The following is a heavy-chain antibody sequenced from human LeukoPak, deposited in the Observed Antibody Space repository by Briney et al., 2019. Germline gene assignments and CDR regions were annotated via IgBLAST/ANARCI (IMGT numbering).Heavy chain of an antibody. CDR2: IYPDDSNT. J-gene: IGHJ6*03. CDR3: ATLRRDIVVVPAAMRGYYYYYMDV. D-gene: IGHD2-2*01. Sequence: GESLKISCRGSGYSFPTFWIGWVRQMPGKGLEWMGIIYPDDSNTRYSPSFQGQVTFSADKSINTAYLQWSSLKASDTAMYYCATLRRDIVVVPAAMRGYYYYYMDVWGKGTTVTVSS. CDR1: GYSFPTFW. V-gene: IGHV5-51*01.